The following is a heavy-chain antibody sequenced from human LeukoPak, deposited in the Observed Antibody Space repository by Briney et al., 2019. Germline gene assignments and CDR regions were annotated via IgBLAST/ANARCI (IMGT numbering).Heavy chain of an antibody. Sequence: EASVTVSCKFSGYTLTELSMHWVRQAPGKGREWMGGFDPEDGETIYAQKFQGRVTMTEDTSTDTAYMELSSLRSEDTAVYYCATGPVGATGYWGQGTLVTVSS. CDR3: ATGPVGATGY. V-gene: IGHV1-24*01. CDR2: FDPEDGET. CDR1: GYTLTELS. J-gene: IGHJ4*02. D-gene: IGHD1-26*01.